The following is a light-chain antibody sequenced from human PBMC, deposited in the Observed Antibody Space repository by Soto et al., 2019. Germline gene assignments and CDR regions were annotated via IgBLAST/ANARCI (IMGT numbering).Light chain of an antibody. Sequence: EIVLTQSPCTLSLSPGERASLSCRASQSVSSSYLAWYQQKSGLAPRLLIYGASSRATGIPARFSGSGSGTHFSLTISRLEPEDFELYDCQQYGSSAPTFGQGTKVAI. CDR2: GAS. CDR1: QSVSSSY. V-gene: IGKV3-20*01. J-gene: IGKJ1*01. CDR3: QQYGSSAPT.